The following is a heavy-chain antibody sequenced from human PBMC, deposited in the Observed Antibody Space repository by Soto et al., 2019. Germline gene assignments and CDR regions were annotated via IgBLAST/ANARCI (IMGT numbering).Heavy chain of an antibody. Sequence: QVQLVQSGAEVKKPGSSVKVSCRASGGTFSSYAISWVRQAPGQGLEWMGGIIPIFGTANYAQKFQGRVTITADESTSTAYMELSSLRSEDTAVYYCARALTRYRNKYYDFWSGYNYYYGMDVWGQGTTVTVSS. CDR3: ARALTRYRNKYYDFWSGYNYYYGMDV. CDR1: GGTFSSYA. CDR2: IIPIFGTA. J-gene: IGHJ6*02. D-gene: IGHD3-3*01. V-gene: IGHV1-69*01.